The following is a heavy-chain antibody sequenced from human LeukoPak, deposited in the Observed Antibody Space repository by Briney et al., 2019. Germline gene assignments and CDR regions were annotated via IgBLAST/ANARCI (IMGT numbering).Heavy chain of an antibody. V-gene: IGHV4-59*11. D-gene: IGHD3-16*01. CDR1: GGSISSHY. J-gene: IGHJ6*03. CDR3: ARVMTSYYYYYYMDV. CDR2: IYYSGST. Sequence: SETLSLTCTVSGGSISSHYWSWIRQPPGKGLEWIGYIYYSGSTNYNPSLKRRVTISVDTSKNQFSLKLSSVTAADTAVYYCARVMTSYYYYYYMDVWGKGTTVTVSS.